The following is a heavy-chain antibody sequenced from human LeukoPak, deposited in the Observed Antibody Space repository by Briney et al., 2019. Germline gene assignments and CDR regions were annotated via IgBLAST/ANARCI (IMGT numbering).Heavy chain of an antibody. CDR1: GFSFRDYT. CDR2: ISSSSSYI. CDR3: AKDSPSRTATTEVPIDY. D-gene: IGHD1/OR15-1a*01. Sequence: GSLRLSCAASGFSFRDYTMNWVRQAPGKGLEWLASISSSSSYIYFANSVRGRFTISRDNAKNSLYLQMNSLRAEDTAVYYCAKDSPSRTATTEVPIDYWGQGTLVTVSS. V-gene: IGHV3-21*01. J-gene: IGHJ4*02.